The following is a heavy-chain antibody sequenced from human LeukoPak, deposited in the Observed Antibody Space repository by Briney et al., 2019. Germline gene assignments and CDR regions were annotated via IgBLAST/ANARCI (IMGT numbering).Heavy chain of an antibody. J-gene: IGHJ3*02. V-gene: IGHV4-59*11. CDR2: IYYSGST. D-gene: IGHD3-10*01. Sequence: SETLSLTCTVSGGSISGHYWGWIRQPPGKGLEWIGYIYYSGSTNYNPSLKSRVTVSLDTSKNQFSLNLRSVTAADTAVYYCAREGSGSRAFDIWGQGTMVTVSS. CDR1: GGSISGHY. CDR3: AREGSGSRAFDI.